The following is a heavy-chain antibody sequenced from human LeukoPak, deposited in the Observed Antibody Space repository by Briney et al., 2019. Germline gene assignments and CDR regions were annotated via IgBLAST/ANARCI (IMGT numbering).Heavy chain of an antibody. CDR3: ARGDGYNFFDY. J-gene: IGHJ4*02. CDR2: FYVGGAT. CDR1: GFSVTNNY. V-gene: IGHV3-53*01. Sequence: GGSLRLSCAVSGFSVTNNYMSWVRQAPGKGLEWISVFYVGGATYYADSVKGRFTISRDNSENTLYLQMKSLRAEDTAVYYCARGDGYNFFDYWGQGTLVTVSS. D-gene: IGHD5-24*01.